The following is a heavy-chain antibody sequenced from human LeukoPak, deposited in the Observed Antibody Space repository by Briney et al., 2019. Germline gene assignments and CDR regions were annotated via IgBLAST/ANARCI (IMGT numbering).Heavy chain of an antibody. CDR1: GYTFSSYG. D-gene: IGHD3-22*01. Sequence: ASVKVSCKASGYTFSSYGISWVRQAPGQRLEWMGWISAYNGNTNYAQKFQGRVTMITDTSTSTAYMELRSLRSDDTAVYYCARDSSGYYSISGYYYYGMDVWGQGTTVTVSS. V-gene: IGHV1-18*01. CDR2: ISAYNGNT. J-gene: IGHJ6*02. CDR3: ARDSSGYYSISGYYYYGMDV.